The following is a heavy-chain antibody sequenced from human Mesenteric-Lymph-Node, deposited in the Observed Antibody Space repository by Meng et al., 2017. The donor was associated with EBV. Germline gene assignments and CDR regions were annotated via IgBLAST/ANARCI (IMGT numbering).Heavy chain of an antibody. CDR1: GGSLSGYY. V-gene: IGHV4-34*01. CDR3: ARDRHFDP. J-gene: IGHJ5*02. CDR2: INHGGST. Sequence: QGQRQHWGAGLLKPSETLSLTCGVYGGSLSGYYWNWIRQPPGKGLEWIGDINHGGSTSYNPSLKSRVTISVDTSKNEFSLKMTSVTAADTAVYYCARDRHFDPWGQGTLVTVSS.